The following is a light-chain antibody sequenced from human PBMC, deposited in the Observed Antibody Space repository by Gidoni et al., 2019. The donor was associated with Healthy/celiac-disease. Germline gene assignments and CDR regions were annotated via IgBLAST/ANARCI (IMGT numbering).Light chain of an antibody. V-gene: IGKV3-11*01. CDR1: QSVSSY. CDR2: DAS. CDR3: QQRSNWSPT. Sequence: EIVLTQSPATLSLSPGERATLSCRASQSVSSYLAWYQQKPGQAPRLLIYDASNRATGIPARFSGSGSGTDFTLTISSLEPEDFAVYYCQQRSNWSPTFGQGTKVGIK. J-gene: IGKJ1*01.